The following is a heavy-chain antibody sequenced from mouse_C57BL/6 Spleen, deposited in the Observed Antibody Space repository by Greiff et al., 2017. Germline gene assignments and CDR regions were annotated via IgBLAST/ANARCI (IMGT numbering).Heavy chain of an antibody. CDR3: ASLITTVVAPFDY. Sequence: VQLQQSGPELVKPGASVKLSCKASGYTFTSYDINWVKQRPGQGLEWIGWIYPRDGSTKYNEKFKGKATLTVDTSSSTAYMELHSLTSEDSAVYFCASLITTVVAPFDYWGQGTTLTVSS. D-gene: IGHD1-1*01. CDR2: IYPRDGST. CDR1: GYTFTSYD. J-gene: IGHJ2*01. V-gene: IGHV1-85*01.